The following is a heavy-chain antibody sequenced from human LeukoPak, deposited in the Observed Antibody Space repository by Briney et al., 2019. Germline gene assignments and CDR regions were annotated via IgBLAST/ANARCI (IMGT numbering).Heavy chain of an antibody. V-gene: IGHV4-39*07. CDR1: GGSLSSTSYD. D-gene: IGHD3-10*01. J-gene: IGHJ6*03. CDR2: IYYSGCT. CDR3: ARPGPYAMVRGTRLYYYYYMDV. Sequence: PSETLSLTCTVPGGSLSSTSYDWGWIRQPPGEGLEWIGSIYYSGCTYYNPSLKSRVTISVDTSKNQFSLKLSSVTAADTAVYYCARPGPYAMVRGTRLYYYYYMDVWGKGTTVTISS.